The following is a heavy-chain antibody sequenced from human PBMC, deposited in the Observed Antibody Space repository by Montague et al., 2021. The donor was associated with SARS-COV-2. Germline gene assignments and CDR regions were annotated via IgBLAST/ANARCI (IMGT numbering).Heavy chain of an antibody. Sequence: SETLSLTCTVSGGSISSSSYYWGWIRQPPGKGLEWIGSIYYSGSTYYNPSLKSRVTISVYTSKNQFSLKLISVTAADTGVYYCARVGRQQLVRLSGIDVWGQGTTVTVSS. J-gene: IGHJ6*02. CDR2: IYYSGST. V-gene: IGHV4-39*07. CDR1: GGSISSSSYY. CDR3: ARVGRQQLVRLSGIDV. D-gene: IGHD6-13*01.